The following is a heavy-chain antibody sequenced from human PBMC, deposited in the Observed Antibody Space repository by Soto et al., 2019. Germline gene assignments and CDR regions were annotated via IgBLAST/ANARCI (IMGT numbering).Heavy chain of an antibody. CDR1: GGSISSYY. D-gene: IGHD3-10*01. V-gene: IGHV4-59*01. CDR2: IYYSGST. CDR3: ARGGYDIAMVRGVNWFDP. J-gene: IGHJ5*02. Sequence: SETLSLTCTVSGGSISSYYWSWIRQPPGKGLEWIGYIYYSGSTNYNPSLKSRVTISVDTSKNQFSLKLSSVTAADTAVYYCARGGYDIAMVRGVNWFDPWGQGTLVTVSS.